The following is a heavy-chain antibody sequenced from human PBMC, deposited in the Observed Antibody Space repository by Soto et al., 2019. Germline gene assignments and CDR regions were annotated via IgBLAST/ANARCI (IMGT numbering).Heavy chain of an antibody. V-gene: IGHV3-11*06. CDR2: ISSSSSYT. CDR3: ARDPRPGYYYDSSGYPYYFDY. Sequence: GGSLRVSCAASGFTFSDYYMSWIRQAPGKGLEWVSYISSSSSYTNYADSVKGRFTISRDDAKNSLYLQMNSLRAEDTAVYYCARDPRPGYYYDSSGYPYYFDYWGQGTLVTVSS. CDR1: GFTFSDYY. J-gene: IGHJ4*02. D-gene: IGHD3-22*01.